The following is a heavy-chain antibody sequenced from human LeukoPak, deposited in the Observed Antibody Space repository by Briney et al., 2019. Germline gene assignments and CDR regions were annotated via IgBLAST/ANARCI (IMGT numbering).Heavy chain of an antibody. CDR1: GGSISSYY. CDR3: ARDRLTRAENDFWSGWDDAFDI. CDR2: IYYSGST. Sequence: SETLSLTCTVSGGSISSYYWSWIRQPPGKGLEWIGYIYYSGSTNYNPSLKSRVTISVDTSKNQFSLKLSSVTAADTAVYYCARDRLTRAENDFWSGWDDAFDIWGQGTMVTVSS. V-gene: IGHV4-59*01. D-gene: IGHD3-3*01. J-gene: IGHJ3*02.